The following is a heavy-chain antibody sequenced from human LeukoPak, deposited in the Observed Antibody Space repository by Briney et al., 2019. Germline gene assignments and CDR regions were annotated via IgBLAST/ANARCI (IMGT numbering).Heavy chain of an antibody. J-gene: IGHJ4*02. CDR1: GYTFTGYY. CDR2: INPNSGGT. CDR3: AVGVDTALVMYDS. V-gene: IGHV1-2*04. Sequence: GASVKVSFKASGYTFTGYYMHWVRQAPGQRREGMGWINPNSGGTNYPHNFQGWGTMTRYTSISTAYMELSRLRSDDPAVYYCAVGVDTALVMYDSWGQGTLVTVSS. D-gene: IGHD5-18*01.